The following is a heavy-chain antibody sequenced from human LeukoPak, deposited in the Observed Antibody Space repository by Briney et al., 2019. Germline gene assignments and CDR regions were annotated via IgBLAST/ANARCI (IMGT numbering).Heavy chain of an antibody. Sequence: GGSLRLSCAASGFDFSGYATSWVRQAPGKGLEWVSSISGSGGTTYYADSVKGRFTISRDNPNNTLDLQMNSLTAEDTAVYYCAKGPVAVAGYYFDHWGQGTLVTVSS. V-gene: IGHV3-23*01. CDR1: GFDFSGYA. J-gene: IGHJ4*02. D-gene: IGHD6-19*01. CDR3: AKGPVAVAGYYFDH. CDR2: ISGSGGTT.